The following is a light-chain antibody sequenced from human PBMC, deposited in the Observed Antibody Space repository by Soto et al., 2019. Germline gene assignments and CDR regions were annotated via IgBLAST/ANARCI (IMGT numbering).Light chain of an antibody. CDR1: SSDVGSYNL. J-gene: IGLJ1*01. CDR3: CSYACSSTHG. V-gene: IGLV2-23*01. CDR2: EGS. Sequence: QSALTQPASVSGSPGQSITISCTGTSSDVGSYNLVSWYQQHPGKAPKLMIYEGSKRRSGVSNRFSGSKSGNTASLTISGLQAEDEADYYCCSYACSSTHGFGTGTKVTV.